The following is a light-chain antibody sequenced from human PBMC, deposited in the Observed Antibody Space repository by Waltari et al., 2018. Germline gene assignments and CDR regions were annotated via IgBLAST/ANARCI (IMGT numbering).Light chain of an antibody. Sequence: DIVLTQSPGTLSLSPGERATLSCRASQSVGSNYLVWYQQKPGQAPRLLISGASSRATGIPDRFTGSGSGTDFTLTISRLEPEDFAVYYCQQYGTSSSFGQGTRLEIK. CDR1: QSVGSNY. CDR2: GAS. CDR3: QQYGTSSS. V-gene: IGKV3-20*01. J-gene: IGKJ5*01.